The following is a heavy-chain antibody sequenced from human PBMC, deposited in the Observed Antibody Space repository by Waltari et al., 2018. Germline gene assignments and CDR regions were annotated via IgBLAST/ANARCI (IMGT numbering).Heavy chain of an antibody. CDR3: ARAIRRGSYFPGWFDP. CDR2: INHSGST. CDR1: GGSFSGFF. J-gene: IGHJ5*02. V-gene: IGHV4-34*01. D-gene: IGHD1-26*01. Sequence: QVQLQQWGAGLLKPSETLSLPCAAYGGSFSGFFWSGTRQPPGKGLAWIGEINHSGSTNYNPSLKSRVTISVDTSKNQFSLKLSSVTAADTAVYYCARAIRRGSYFPGWFDPWGQGTLFTVSS.